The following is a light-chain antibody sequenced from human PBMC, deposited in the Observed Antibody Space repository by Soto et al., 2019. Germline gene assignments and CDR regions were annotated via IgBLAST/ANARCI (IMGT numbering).Light chain of an antibody. CDR3: CSYAGTSVWV. CDR1: SSDVGTYKF. Sequence: QSALTQPASVSGSPGQSITISCTGTSSDVGTYKFVSWYQQHPGKVPTLMIHEGTKRPSGVSNRFSGSKSGNTATLTISGLQPEDEANYYCCSYAGTSVWVFGVGTKLTVL. V-gene: IGLV2-23*01. CDR2: EGT. J-gene: IGLJ3*02.